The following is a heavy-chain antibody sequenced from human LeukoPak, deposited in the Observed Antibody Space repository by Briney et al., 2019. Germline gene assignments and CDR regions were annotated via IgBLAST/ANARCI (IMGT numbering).Heavy chain of an antibody. Sequence: GGSLRLSCDTSGFSISDYYMSWIRQSPGKGLEWISYITSGGASTNYADSVKGRFTISRDKAKNSVALQLNSLRAEDTAVYYCTRQRRGTYYAFDSWGQGTLVTVSS. V-gene: IGHV3-11*01. D-gene: IGHD3-16*01. CDR2: ITSGGAST. CDR1: GFSISDYY. CDR3: TRQRRGTYYAFDS. J-gene: IGHJ4*02.